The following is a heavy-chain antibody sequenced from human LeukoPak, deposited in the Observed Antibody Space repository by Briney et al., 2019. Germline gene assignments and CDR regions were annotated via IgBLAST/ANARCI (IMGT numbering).Heavy chain of an antibody. CDR3: ARDSPAGP. Sequence: SETLSLTCSVSGGSISGYSWSWIRQSAAKGLEWIGRVYTSGNTNYNPSFKSRVTMSIDTSKKQFSLKPYTVTAADTAVYYCARDSPAGPWGQGTLVTVSS. D-gene: IGHD3-10*01. CDR1: GGSISGYS. CDR2: VYTSGNT. J-gene: IGHJ5*02. V-gene: IGHV4-4*07.